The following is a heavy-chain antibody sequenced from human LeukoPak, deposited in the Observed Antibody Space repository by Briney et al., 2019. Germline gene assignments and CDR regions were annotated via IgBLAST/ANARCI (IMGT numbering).Heavy chain of an antibody. CDR1: GGSFSGYY. CDR2: INHSGST. J-gene: IGHJ3*02. D-gene: IGHD3-22*01. V-gene: IGHV4-34*01. Sequence: TSETLSLTCAVYGGSFSGYYWSWIRQPPGKGLEWIGEINHSGSTNYNPSLKSRVTISVDTSKNQFSLKLSSVTAADTAVYYCARGIPTYYYDSSGYYYVFARCAFDIWGQGTMVTVSS. CDR3: ARGIPTYYYDSSGYYYVFARCAFDI.